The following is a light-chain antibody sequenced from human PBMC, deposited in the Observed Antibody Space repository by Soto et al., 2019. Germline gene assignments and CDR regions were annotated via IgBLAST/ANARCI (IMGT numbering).Light chain of an antibody. J-gene: IGLJ1*01. CDR2: EGH. CDR1: SGYVGTYSL. V-gene: IGLV2-23*01. CDR3: CLDVGATTYV. Sequence: ALAQPASVSGSPGQSITISCTGASGYVGTYSLVSWYQQHPGKAPKVVIYEGHKRPSGVPDRFSGSTSVNTASLTISGLQTDDEADYVGCLDVGATTYVCGTETKVTVL.